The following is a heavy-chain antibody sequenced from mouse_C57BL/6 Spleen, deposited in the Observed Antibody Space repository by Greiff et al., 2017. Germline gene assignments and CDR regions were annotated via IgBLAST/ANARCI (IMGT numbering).Heavy chain of an antibody. J-gene: IGHJ1*03. V-gene: IGHV1-64*01. D-gene: IGHD2-4*01. CDR2: IHPNSGST. CDR1: GYTFTSYW. Sequence: QVQLQQPGAELVKPGASVKLSCKASGYTFTSYWMHWVKQRPGQGLEWIGMIHPNSGSTNYNEKFKSKATLTVDKSSSTAYMQLSSLTSEDSAVYYCASWGDYDYGYFDVWGTGTTVTVSS. CDR3: ASWGDYDYGYFDV.